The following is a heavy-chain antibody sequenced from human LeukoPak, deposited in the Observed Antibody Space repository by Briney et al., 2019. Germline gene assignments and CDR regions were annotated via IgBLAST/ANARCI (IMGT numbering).Heavy chain of an antibody. V-gene: IGHV3-33*01. CDR1: GFTFSSFG. D-gene: IGHD6-13*01. CDR2: IWYDASNK. J-gene: IGHJ5*02. Sequence: GGSLRLSCAASGFTFSSFGMHWVRQAPGKGLEWVAVIWYDASNKYYADSVKGRFTISRDNSKNTLFLQMNSLRDDDTAVYYCVRGVGVSRFNYFDPWGQGTLVIVSS. CDR3: VRGVGVSRFNYFDP.